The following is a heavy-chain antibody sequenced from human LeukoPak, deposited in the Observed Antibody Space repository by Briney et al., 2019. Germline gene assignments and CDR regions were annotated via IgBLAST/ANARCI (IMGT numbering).Heavy chain of an antibody. CDR1: GFTFSNAW. Sequence: GGSLRLSCAASGFTFSNAWMSWVRQAPGKGLEWVGLIKNKVDGGTTEYAAPVKGRFTISRDDSENTLYLQMNSLKTEDTAMYYCTEMNDRDAFRIWGQGTTVTVSS. CDR2: IKNKVDGGTT. CDR3: TEMNDRDAFRI. V-gene: IGHV3-15*01. J-gene: IGHJ3*02. D-gene: IGHD5-24*01.